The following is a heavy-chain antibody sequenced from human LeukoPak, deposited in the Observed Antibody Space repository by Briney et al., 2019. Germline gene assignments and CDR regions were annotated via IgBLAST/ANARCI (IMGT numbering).Heavy chain of an antibody. CDR3: APYYYDSSGYLPWDY. D-gene: IGHD3-22*01. CDR1: GFTFSSYS. CDR2: ISSSSSYI. V-gene: IGHV3-21*01. Sequence: GGSLRLSCAASGFTFSSYSMNWVRQAPGKGLEWVSSISSSSSYIYYADSVKGRFTISRDNAKNSLYLQMNSLRAEDTAVYYCAPYYYDSSGYLPWDYWGQGTLVTVSS. J-gene: IGHJ4*02.